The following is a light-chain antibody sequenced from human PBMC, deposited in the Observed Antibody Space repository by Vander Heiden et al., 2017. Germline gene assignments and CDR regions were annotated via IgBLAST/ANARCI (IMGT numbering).Light chain of an antibody. CDR1: SSDVGSYNL. CDR3: CSYASSSGFI. Sequence: QSALTQPASVSGSPGQSITISCTGTSSDVGSYNLVSWYQQHPGKAPKLMICEVSQRPSGISNRFSGSKSGNTASLTISGPQTEDEADYYCCSYASSSGFIFGGGTKLTVL. CDR2: EVS. J-gene: IGLJ2*01. V-gene: IGLV2-23*02.